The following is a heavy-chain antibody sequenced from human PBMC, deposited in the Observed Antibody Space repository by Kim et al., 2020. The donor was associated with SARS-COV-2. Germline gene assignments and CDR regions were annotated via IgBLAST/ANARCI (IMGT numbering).Heavy chain of an antibody. CDR2: IYYSGST. J-gene: IGHJ4*02. D-gene: IGHD6-19*01. Sequence: SETLSLTCIVSSGSISNYYWSWIRQPPGKGLEWIGYIYYSGSTNYNPSLKSRVTISMDTSKSQLSLRLSSVTAADTAVYYCARGSEGYSSGWYKYWGQGTLVTVSS. CDR3: ARGSEGYSSGWYKY. CDR1: SGSISNYY. V-gene: IGHV4-59*01.